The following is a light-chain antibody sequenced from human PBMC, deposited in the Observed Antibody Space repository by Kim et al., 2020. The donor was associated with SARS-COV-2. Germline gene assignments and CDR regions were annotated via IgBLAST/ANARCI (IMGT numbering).Light chain of an antibody. CDR1: QSVSGTY. CDR3: QQYRSKSRWT. Sequence: SAERATVTCRGSQSVSGTYLAWYQQKPGEEPRLLIDDASSRATGSPDRISGSGAGADFTLTISSMEDEDVAVYYCQQYRSKSRWTFGQGTKVDIK. J-gene: IGKJ1*01. V-gene: IGKV3-20*01. CDR2: DAS.